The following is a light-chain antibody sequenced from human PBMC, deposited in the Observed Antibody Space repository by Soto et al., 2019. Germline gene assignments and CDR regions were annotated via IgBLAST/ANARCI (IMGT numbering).Light chain of an antibody. V-gene: IGKV3-20*01. J-gene: IGKJ1*01. CDR3: QQYGSSPT. CDR2: LPS. Sequence: EIVLTQSPATLSSFPGDRVTLSCRASQAVNTRWAWYQHKPGQTPRLLIYLPSNRAAGIPARFSGSGSGTDFTLTISRREPEDFSVYYCQQYGSSPTFGQGTKVDIK. CDR1: QAVNTRW.